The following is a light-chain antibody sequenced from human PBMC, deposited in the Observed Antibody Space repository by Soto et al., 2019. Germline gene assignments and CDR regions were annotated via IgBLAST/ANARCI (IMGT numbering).Light chain of an antibody. CDR3: QQYTTWLLVP. CDR1: QSVSSN. V-gene: IGKV3-15*01. CDR2: GAS. Sequence: MVMKHSAPTLSLKQGERATLSCRASQSVSSNLAWYQQKPGQAPRLLIYGASTRATGIPDRFSGSGSGPEFTHTFCTPQSDDLAVYCSQQYTTWLLVPFAQGTKVDIK. J-gene: IGKJ1*01.